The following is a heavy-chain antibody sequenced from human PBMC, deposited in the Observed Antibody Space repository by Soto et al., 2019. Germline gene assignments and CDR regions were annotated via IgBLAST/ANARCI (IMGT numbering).Heavy chain of an antibody. V-gene: IGHV1-46*03. Sequence: GASVKVSCKASGYTFTSYYMHWVRQAPGQGLEWMGIINPSGGSTSYAQKFQGRVTMTRDTSTSTVYMELSSLRSEDTAVYYCARESDRSIHGSGSSPGYWGQGTLVTVSS. CDR1: GYTFTSYY. CDR3: ARESDRSIHGSGSSPGY. CDR2: INPSGGST. D-gene: IGHD3-10*01. J-gene: IGHJ4*02.